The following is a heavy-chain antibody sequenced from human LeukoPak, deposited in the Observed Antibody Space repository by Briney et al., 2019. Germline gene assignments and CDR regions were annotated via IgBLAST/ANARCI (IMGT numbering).Heavy chain of an antibody. Sequence: GGSLRLSCAASGFTVSSNYMSWVRQAPGKGLEWVSVIYSGGSTYYADTVKGRFTISRDNSKNTVDLLVNSLRAEDTAVYYYARVWELSCDYWGQGTLVTVSS. J-gene: IGHJ4*02. V-gene: IGHV3-53*01. D-gene: IGHD3-16*02. CDR3: ARVWELSCDY. CDR2: IYSGGST. CDR1: GFTVSSNY.